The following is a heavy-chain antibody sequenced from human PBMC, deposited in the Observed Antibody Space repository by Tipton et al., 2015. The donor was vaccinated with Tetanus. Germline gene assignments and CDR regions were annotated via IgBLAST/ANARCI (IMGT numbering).Heavy chain of an antibody. D-gene: IGHD3-22*01. CDR2: IYYNGNT. J-gene: IGHJ3*02. CDR1: GGSISSTNYY. V-gene: IGHV4-39*02. CDR3: ARLSSSANDAHGFDI. Sequence: TLSLTCTVSGGSISSTNYYWGWIRQAPGKGLEWIGSIYYNGNTYYNPALTSRVTMSVDTSKIHFLLRLSSVTAADTAVYYCARLSSSANDAHGFDIWGQGTMVTVSS.